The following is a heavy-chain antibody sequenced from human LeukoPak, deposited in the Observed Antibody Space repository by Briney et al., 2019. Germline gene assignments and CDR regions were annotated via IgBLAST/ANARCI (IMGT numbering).Heavy chain of an antibody. J-gene: IGHJ4*02. Sequence: GGALRLSCAASGFIFSKYWMHWVRQAPGKGLGWVSRITSDGSTTISADSVNGLFTMSIDNAKLTLYLQMNSLRAEYTAIYYCARGFPTNFDCCGQGTLVTVSS. D-gene: IGHD1-26*01. CDR3: ARGFPTNFDC. V-gene: IGHV3-74*01. CDR1: GFIFSKYW. CDR2: ITSDGSTT.